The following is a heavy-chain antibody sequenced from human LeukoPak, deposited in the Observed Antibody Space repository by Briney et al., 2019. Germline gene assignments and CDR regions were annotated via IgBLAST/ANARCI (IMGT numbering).Heavy chain of an antibody. D-gene: IGHD4-23*01. CDR1: GFTFSSYE. CDR3: AKNNDYGGSYWYFDL. Sequence: GGSLRLSCAASGFTFSSYEMNWVRQAPGKGLEWVAVISYDETNKYYEDSVKGRFTISRDSSKNTLYLQMSSLRDEDTAVYYCAKNNDYGGSYWYFDLWGRGTLVTVSS. J-gene: IGHJ2*01. CDR2: ISYDETNK. V-gene: IGHV3-30*04.